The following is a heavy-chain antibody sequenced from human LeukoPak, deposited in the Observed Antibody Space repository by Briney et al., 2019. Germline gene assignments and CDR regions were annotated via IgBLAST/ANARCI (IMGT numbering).Heavy chain of an antibody. CDR3: ARAMCTMHRVGYHLAF. CDR1: GDIIGNGDYF. V-gene: IGHV4-30-4*01. CDR2: IYYTGRT. D-gene: IGHD5/OR15-5a*01. J-gene: IGHJ4*02. Sequence: PSQTLSLTCTVSGDIIGNGDYFWTWIRQPPGKGLEWIGYIYYTGRTSYSPSLKSRVSISADTSKNQFFLQLTSVTAADTAVYYCARAMCTMHRVGYHLAFWGQGNPVTVSS.